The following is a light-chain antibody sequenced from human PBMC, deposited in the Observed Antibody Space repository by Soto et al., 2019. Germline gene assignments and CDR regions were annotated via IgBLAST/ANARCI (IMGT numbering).Light chain of an antibody. CDR3: GTWDSSLSAVV. CDR2: DNN. CDR1: SSNIGNNY. Sequence: QSVLTQPPSVSAAPGQKVTISCSGSSSNIGNNYVSWYQQLPGTAPKLLIYDNNKRPSGIPDRFSGSKSGTSATLGITGLQTGDEADYYCGTWDSSLSAVVFGTGTKVNV. V-gene: IGLV1-51*01. J-gene: IGLJ1*01.